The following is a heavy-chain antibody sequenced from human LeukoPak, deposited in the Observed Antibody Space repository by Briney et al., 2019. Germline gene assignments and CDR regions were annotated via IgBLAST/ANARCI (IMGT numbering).Heavy chain of an antibody. Sequence: PSETLSLTCTVSGYSISSGYYWGWIRQPPGKGLEWVSGISPSGDITYYVDSVKGRFTISRDNSKNTVYLEVSSLTAEDTAVYYCAKDDAWLRFGEWSQGTLVTVSS. J-gene: IGHJ4*02. CDR1: GYSISSGYY. D-gene: IGHD3-16*01. CDR3: AKDDAWLRFGE. CDR2: ISPSGDIT. V-gene: IGHV3-23*01.